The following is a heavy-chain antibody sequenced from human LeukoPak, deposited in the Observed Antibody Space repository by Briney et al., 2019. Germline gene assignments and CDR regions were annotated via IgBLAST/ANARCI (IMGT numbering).Heavy chain of an antibody. V-gene: IGHV4-39*01. CDR2: IYYSGST. Sequence: PSETLSLTCTVSGGSISSSSYYWGWIRQPPGKGLEWIGSIYYSGSTYYNPSLKSRVTISVDTSKSQFSLQLSSVTAADTAVYYCARRLMTTVRGVNHWYFDLWGRGTLVTVSS. CDR1: GGSISSSSYY. D-gene: IGHD3-10*01. J-gene: IGHJ2*01. CDR3: ARRLMTTVRGVNHWYFDL.